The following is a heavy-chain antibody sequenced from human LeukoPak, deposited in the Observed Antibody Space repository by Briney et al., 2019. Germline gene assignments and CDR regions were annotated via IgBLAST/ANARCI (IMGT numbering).Heavy chain of an antibody. CDR1: GGSFSGYY. CDR3: ARRRGSGCDY. V-gene: IGHV4-34*01. CDR2: INHSGST. J-gene: IGHJ4*02. D-gene: IGHD6-19*01. Sequence: SETLSLTCAVFGGSFSGYYWTWIRQPPGKGLEWIGEINHSGSTNYNPSLKSRVTISVDTSKNQFSLKLSSVTAADTAVYYCARRRGSGCDYWGQGTLVTVSS.